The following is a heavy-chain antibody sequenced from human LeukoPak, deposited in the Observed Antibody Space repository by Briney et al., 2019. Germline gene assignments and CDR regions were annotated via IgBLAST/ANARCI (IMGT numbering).Heavy chain of an antibody. D-gene: IGHD2-2*01. J-gene: IGHJ6*02. CDR3: AREYIVVVPGDYYYGMDV. CDR1: GYTFTGYY. Sequence: GASVKVSCKASGYTFTGYYMHWVRQAPGQGLEWMGWINPNSGGTNYAQKFQGRVTMTRDTSISTAYMELSRLRSDDTAVYYCAREYIVVVPGDYYYGMDVWGQGTTVTVSS. V-gene: IGHV1-2*02. CDR2: INPNSGGT.